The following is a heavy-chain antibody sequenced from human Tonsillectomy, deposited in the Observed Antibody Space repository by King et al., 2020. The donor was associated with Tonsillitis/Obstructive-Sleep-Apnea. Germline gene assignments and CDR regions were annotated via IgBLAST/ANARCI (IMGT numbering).Heavy chain of an antibody. Sequence: QLVQSGAEVKKPGASVKVSCKASAYTFTSYYIHWVRQAPGQGLECMGIINPSGGSTSYAQKFQGRVTMTRDTSTSTVYMELSSLRSEDTAVYYCARDHPYDYGGRWWFDPWGQGTLVTVSS. CDR1: AYTFTSYY. J-gene: IGHJ5*02. V-gene: IGHV1-46*01. CDR3: ARDHPYDYGGRWWFDP. CDR2: INPSGGST. D-gene: IGHD4-23*01.